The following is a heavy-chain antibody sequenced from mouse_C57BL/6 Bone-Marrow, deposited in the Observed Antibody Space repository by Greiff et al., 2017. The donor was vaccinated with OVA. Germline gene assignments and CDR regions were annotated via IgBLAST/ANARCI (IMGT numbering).Heavy chain of an antibody. V-gene: IGHV1-82*01. Sequence: VHLQQSGPELVKPGASVKISCKASGYAFSSSWMNWVKQRPGKGLEWIGRIYPGDGDTNYNGKFKGKATLTADKSSSTAYMQLSSLTSEDSAVYFCAREVYYYGSSWDYWGQGTTLTVSS. CDR1: GYAFSSSW. J-gene: IGHJ2*01. CDR3: AREVYYYGSSWDY. CDR2: IYPGDGDT. D-gene: IGHD1-1*01.